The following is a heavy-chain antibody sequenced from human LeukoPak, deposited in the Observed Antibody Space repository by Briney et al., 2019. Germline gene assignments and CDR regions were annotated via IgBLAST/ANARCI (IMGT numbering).Heavy chain of an antibody. CDR3: ARHIWFGASYSDY. CDR2: IYQSGTT. Sequence: SETLSLTCSVSGYSISSGYYWGWIRQPPGKGLEWIGSIYQSGTTSYNASLKSRVTISVDTSKNQFSLKLSSVTAADTAVYYCARHIWFGASYSDYWGQGTLVTVSS. D-gene: IGHD3-10*01. V-gene: IGHV4-38-2*02. J-gene: IGHJ4*02. CDR1: GYSISSGYY.